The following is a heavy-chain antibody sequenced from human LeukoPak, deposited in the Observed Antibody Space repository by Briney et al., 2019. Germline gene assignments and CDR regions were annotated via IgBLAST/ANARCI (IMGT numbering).Heavy chain of an antibody. D-gene: IGHD3-16*01. V-gene: IGHV3-30*18. CDR1: GFTFSSYA. CDR3: AKLPLGGKGDY. CDR2: ISYDGSNK. J-gene: IGHJ4*02. Sequence: GGSLRLSCAASGFTFSSYAMHWVRQAPGKGLEWVAVISYDGSNKYYADSVKGRFTISRDNSKNTLYLQMNSLRAEDTAVYYCAKLPLGGKGDYWGQGTLVTVSS.